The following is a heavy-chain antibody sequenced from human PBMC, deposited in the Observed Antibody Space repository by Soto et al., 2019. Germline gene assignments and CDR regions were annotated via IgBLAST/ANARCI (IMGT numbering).Heavy chain of an antibody. V-gene: IGHV1-2*04. J-gene: IGHJ6*02. D-gene: IGHD3-10*01. CDR1: GYTFTGSY. Sequence: ASVKVSCKASGYTFTGSYMHWVRQAPGQGLEWMGWINPNSGGTNYAQKFQGWVTMTRDTSISTAYMELSRLRSDDTAVYYCARDYKEYYGGSTPLDYNYGMDVWGQGTTVTVSS. CDR3: ARDYKEYYGGSTPLDYNYGMDV. CDR2: INPNSGGT.